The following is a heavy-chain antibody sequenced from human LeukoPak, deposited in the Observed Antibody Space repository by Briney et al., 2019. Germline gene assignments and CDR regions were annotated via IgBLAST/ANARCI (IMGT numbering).Heavy chain of an antibody. D-gene: IGHD2-8*02. CDR3: GGVRTGNTGPPEYFED. Sequence: SETLSLTCSVSGGSISSYYWSWIRQPPGKGLEWIGYLFYSGNTNSNPSLKSRVTILADTSKNQFSLRLNSVTAADTAVHYCGGVRTGNTGPPEYFEDCGQRTLVTVSS. V-gene: IGHV4-59*01. J-gene: IGHJ1*01. CDR1: GGSISSYY. CDR2: LFYSGNT.